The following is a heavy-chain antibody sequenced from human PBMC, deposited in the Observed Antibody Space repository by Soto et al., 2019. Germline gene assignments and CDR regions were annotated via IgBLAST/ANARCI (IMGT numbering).Heavy chain of an antibody. CDR1: GYTFTSYA. V-gene: IGHV1-3*01. J-gene: IGHJ6*02. CDR3: ARVDCSSTSCYGSRYYGMDV. CDR2: INAGNGNT. D-gene: IGHD2-2*01. Sequence: GASVKVSCKASGYTFTSYAMHWVRQAPGQRLEWMGWINAGNGNTKYSQKFQGRVTITRDTSASTAYMELSSLRSDDTAVYYCARVDCSSTSCYGSRYYGMDVWGQGTTVTVS.